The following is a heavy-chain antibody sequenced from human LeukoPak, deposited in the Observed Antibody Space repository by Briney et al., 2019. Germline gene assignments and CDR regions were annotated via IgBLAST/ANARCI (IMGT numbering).Heavy chain of an antibody. CDR3: ARPFTSCYTDYSCGMDV. V-gene: IGHV3-74*01. Sequence: GGSLRRSCAASGFTFSSYWMHWVRQAPGKGLVWVSRINSDGSSTSYADSVKGRFTISRDNAKNTLYLQMNSLRAEDTAVYYCARPFTSCYTDYSCGMDVWGQGTTVTVSS. D-gene: IGHD2-2*01. CDR2: INSDGSST. J-gene: IGHJ6*02. CDR1: GFTFSSYW.